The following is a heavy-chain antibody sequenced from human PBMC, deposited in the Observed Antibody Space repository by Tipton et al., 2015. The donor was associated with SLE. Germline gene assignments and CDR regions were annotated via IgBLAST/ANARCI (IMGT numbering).Heavy chain of an antibody. CDR3: TGDCTGALWPRQFDS. CDR2: ISTYNGDT. J-gene: IGHJ4*02. D-gene: IGHD2-8*02. CDR1: GYTFSSYA. V-gene: IGHV1-18*01. Sequence: QVQLVQSGAEVKRPGASVKVSCKISGYTFSSYAISWVRQAPGQGLEWMGWISTYNGDTNYAQKFQDRVTLTTDTSTTTAYMGLRGLRADDTAVYYCTGDCTGALWPRQFDSWGQGTLVTVSS.